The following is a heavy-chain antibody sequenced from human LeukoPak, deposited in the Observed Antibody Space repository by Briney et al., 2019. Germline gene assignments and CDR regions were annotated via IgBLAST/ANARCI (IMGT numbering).Heavy chain of an antibody. CDR3: ARDRAAAGPYYFDY. CDR2: ISAYNGNT. D-gene: IGHD6-13*01. CDR1: GYTFTSYG. V-gene: IGHV1-18*01. J-gene: IGHJ4*02. Sequence: ASVKVSCKASGYTFTSYGISWVRQAPGRVLEWMGWISAYNGNTNYAQKLQGRVTMTTDTSTSTAYMELRSLRSDDTAVYYCARDRAAAGPYYFDYWGQGTLVTVSS.